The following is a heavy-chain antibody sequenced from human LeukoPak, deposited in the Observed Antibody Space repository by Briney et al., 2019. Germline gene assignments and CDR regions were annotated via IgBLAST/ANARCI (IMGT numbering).Heavy chain of an antibody. CDR3: ARRIVVVTAIQSYFDY. CDR2: IYYSGSS. D-gene: IGHD2-21*02. J-gene: IGHJ4*02. CDR1: GGSISGYH. V-gene: IGHV4-59*08. Sequence: PSETLSLTCNVSGGSISGYHWSWIRQPPGKGLEWLGYIYYSGSSNYNPSLKSRVTMSADTSKNQFSLKLSSVTAADTAVYYCARRIVVVTAIQSYFDYWGQGTLVTVSS.